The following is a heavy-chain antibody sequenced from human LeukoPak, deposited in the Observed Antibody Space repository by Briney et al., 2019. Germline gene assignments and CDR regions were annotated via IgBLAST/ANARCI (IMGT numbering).Heavy chain of an antibody. CDR3: ARERLTTTAFDI. D-gene: IGHD1-1*01. CDR2: ISGSSGTT. J-gene: IGHJ3*02. Sequence: GGSLRLSCAASGFTFNTYVMSWVRQAPGKGPEWVSIISGSSGTTYYTDSVKGRFTISRDNSRNTLHLQMNSLRAEDTALYYCARERLTTTAFDIWGQGTMVTVSS. V-gene: IGHV3-23*01. CDR1: GFTFNTYV.